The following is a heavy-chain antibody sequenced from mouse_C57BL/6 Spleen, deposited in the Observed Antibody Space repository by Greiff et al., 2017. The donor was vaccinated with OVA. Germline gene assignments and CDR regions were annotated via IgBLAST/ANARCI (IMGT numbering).Heavy chain of an antibody. CDR2: IRLKSDNYAT. CDR3: TGVYGLRDY. J-gene: IGHJ2*01. Sequence: EVKLVESGGGLVQPGGSMKLSCVASGFTFSNYWMNWVRQSPEKGLEWVAQIRLKSDNYATHYAESVKGRFTISRDDSKSSVYLQMNNLRAEDTGIYYCTGVYGLRDYWGQGTTLTVSS. CDR1: GFTFSNYW. V-gene: IGHV6-3*01. D-gene: IGHD2-2*01.